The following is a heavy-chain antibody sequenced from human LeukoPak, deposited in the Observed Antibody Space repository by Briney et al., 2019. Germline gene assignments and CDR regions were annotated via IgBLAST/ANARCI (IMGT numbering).Heavy chain of an antibody. CDR1: GFTFSSYA. J-gene: IGHJ4*02. D-gene: IGHD2-21*01. V-gene: IGHV3-30-3*01. Sequence: GGSLRLSCAASGFTFSSYAMHWVRQAPGKGLEWVAVISYDGSNKYYADSVKGRFTISRDNSKNTLYLQMNSLRAEDTAVYYCARDVFPLPKEGSRYDYWGQGTLVTVSS. CDR3: ARDVFPLPKEGSRYDY. CDR2: ISYDGSNK.